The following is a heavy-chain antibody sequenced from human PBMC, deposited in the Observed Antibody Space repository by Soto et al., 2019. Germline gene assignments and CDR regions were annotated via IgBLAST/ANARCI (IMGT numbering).Heavy chain of an antibody. Sequence: SSVKVSCKASGGTFSSYAISWVRQAPGQGLEWMGGIIPIFGTANYAQKFQGRVTITADESTSTAYMELSNLRSEDTAVYYCARVIPYQPLLPDYWGQGTLVTVSS. D-gene: IGHD2-2*01. J-gene: IGHJ4*02. CDR2: IIPIFGTA. V-gene: IGHV1-69*13. CDR1: GGTFSSYA. CDR3: ARVIPYQPLLPDY.